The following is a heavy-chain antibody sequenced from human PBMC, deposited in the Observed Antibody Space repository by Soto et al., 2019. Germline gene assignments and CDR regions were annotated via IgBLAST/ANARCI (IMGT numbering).Heavy chain of an antibody. CDR3: AQHDWFDP. V-gene: IGHV3-21*01. Sequence: GGSLRLSCAASGFTFSTCSMNWVRQAPGKGLEWVSSISSSSSNIYYADSVKGRFTISRDNSKNTLYLQMNSLRAEDSAVYYCAQHDWFDPWGQGTLVTVSS. J-gene: IGHJ5*02. CDR1: GFTFSTCS. CDR2: ISSSSSNI.